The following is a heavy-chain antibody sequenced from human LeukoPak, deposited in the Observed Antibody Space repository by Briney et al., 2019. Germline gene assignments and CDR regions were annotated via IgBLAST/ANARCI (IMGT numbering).Heavy chain of an antibody. D-gene: IGHD5-24*01. Sequence: SGTLSLTCTVSGGSISSGSYYWSWIRQPAGKGLEWIGRIYTSGSTNYNPSLKSRVTISVDTSKNQFSLKLSSVTAADTAVYYCARALRDGYNYYFDYWGQGTLVTVSS. CDR3: ARALRDGYNYYFDY. CDR2: IYTSGST. V-gene: IGHV4-61*02. CDR1: GGSISSGSYY. J-gene: IGHJ4*02.